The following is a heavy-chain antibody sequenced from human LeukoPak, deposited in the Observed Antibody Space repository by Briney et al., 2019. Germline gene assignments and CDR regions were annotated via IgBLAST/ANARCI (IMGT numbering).Heavy chain of an antibody. J-gene: IGHJ6*03. Sequence: SETLSLTCTVSGGSISSSSYYWGWIRQPPGKGLEWIGSMYYSGSTYYNPSLKSRVTISVDTSKNQFSLKLSSVTAADTAVYYCARGYGGIYYYYMDVWGKGTTVTVSS. V-gene: IGHV4-39*07. CDR3: ARGYGGIYYYYMDV. CDR1: GGSISSSSYY. CDR2: MYYSGST. D-gene: IGHD3-16*01.